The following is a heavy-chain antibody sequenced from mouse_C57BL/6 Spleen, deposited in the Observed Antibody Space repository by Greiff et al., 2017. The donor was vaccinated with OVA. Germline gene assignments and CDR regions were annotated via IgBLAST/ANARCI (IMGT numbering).Heavy chain of an antibody. Sequence: VQLQQSGAELVRPGASVTLSCKASGYTFTDYEMHWVKQTPVHGLEWIGAIDPETGGTAYNQKFKGKAILTADKSSSTAYMELRSLTSEDSAVYYCTRKDAHDWYFDVWGTGTTVTVSS. CDR3: TRKDAHDWYFDV. J-gene: IGHJ1*03. CDR1: GYTFTDYE. CDR2: IDPETGGT. V-gene: IGHV1-15*01.